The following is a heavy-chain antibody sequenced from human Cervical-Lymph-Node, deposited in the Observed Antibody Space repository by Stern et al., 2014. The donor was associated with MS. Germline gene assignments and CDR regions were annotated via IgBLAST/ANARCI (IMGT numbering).Heavy chain of an antibody. V-gene: IGHV1-3*04. CDR3: ARVRSYFDRSGYYNWYFDL. D-gene: IGHD3-22*01. CDR1: GYSFTRHA. Sequence: QDQLVQSGAAVMKPGASVKVSCQASGYSFTRHAIHWVSQSPGQRPERVGWIDTGNGDTRYSEKFQGRVTITRDTSTSTVYLELSSLTSEDTARYYCARVRSYFDRSGYYNWYFDLWGRGTLVTVSS. CDR2: IDTGNGDT. J-gene: IGHJ2*01.